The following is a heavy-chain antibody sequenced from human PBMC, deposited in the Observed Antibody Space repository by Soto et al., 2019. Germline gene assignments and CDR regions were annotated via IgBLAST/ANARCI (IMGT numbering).Heavy chain of an antibody. J-gene: IGHJ4*02. D-gene: IGHD2-21*02. CDR1: GLSFSDHS. Sequence: VSLRLSSVASGLSFSDHSMNWVRQAPGKGLQWISYISSNSDTTHYADSVKGRFTVSRDNAKNALFLQMNSLRDDDTATYYCARLPKGSLVTAWGQGARVTVSS. V-gene: IGHV3-48*02. CDR3: ARLPKGSLVTA. CDR2: ISSNSDTT.